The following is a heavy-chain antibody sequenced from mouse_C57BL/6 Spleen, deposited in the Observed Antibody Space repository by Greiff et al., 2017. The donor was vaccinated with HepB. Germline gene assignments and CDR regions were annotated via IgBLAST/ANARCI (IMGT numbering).Heavy chain of an antibody. D-gene: IGHD1-1*01. CDR3: ASNYGYAMDY. V-gene: IGHV1-82*01. Sequence: VQLQQSGPELVKPGASVKISCKASGYAFSSSWMNWVKQRPGKGLEWIGRIYPGDGDTNYNGKFKGKATLTADKSSSTAYMQLSSLTSEDSAVYFCASNYGYAMDYWGQGTSVTVSS. CDR2: IYPGDGDT. J-gene: IGHJ4*01. CDR1: GYAFSSSW.